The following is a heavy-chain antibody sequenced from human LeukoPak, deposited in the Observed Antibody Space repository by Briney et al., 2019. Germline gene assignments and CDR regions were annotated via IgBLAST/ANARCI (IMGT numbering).Heavy chain of an antibody. D-gene: IGHD6-19*01. V-gene: IGHV3-30*18. CDR2: ISYDGRHE. CDR3: AKDMGPSGLGSGWPFDY. Sequence: GGSLRLSCAASGFTFSNYAVHWVSQAPGKGLEWVAIISYDGRHEYYADSVKGRFTISRDTSKNTLYLQMSSLRPEDTAVYYCAKDMGPSGLGSGWPFDYWGQGTLVTVSS. CDR1: GFTFSNYA. J-gene: IGHJ4*02.